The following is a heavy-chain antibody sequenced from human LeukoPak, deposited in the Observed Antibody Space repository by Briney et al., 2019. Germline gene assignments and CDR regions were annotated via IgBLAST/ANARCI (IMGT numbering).Heavy chain of an antibody. D-gene: IGHD5-24*01. V-gene: IGHV4-38-2*02. J-gene: IGHJ6*02. CDR2: IYHSGST. CDR1: GYSISSGYY. CDR3: AILGGRMATPPYYYYGMDV. Sequence: PSETLSLTCTVSGYSISSGYYWGWIRQPPGKGLEWIGSIYHSGSTYYNPSLKSRVTISVDTSKNQFSLKLSSVTAADTAVYYCAILGGRMATPPYYYYGMDVWGQGTTVTVSS.